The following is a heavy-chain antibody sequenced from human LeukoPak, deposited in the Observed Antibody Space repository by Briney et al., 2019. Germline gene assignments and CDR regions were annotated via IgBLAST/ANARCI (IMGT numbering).Heavy chain of an antibody. D-gene: IGHD1-26*01. CDR2: ISAYNGNT. Sequence: ASVKVSCEASGYTFTSYGISWVRQAPGQGLEWMGWISAYNGNTNYAQRLQGRVTMTTDTSTSTAYMELRSLRSDDTAVYYCAREWELLSYDYWGQGTLVTVSS. J-gene: IGHJ4*02. V-gene: IGHV1-18*01. CDR3: AREWELLSYDY. CDR1: GYTFTSYG.